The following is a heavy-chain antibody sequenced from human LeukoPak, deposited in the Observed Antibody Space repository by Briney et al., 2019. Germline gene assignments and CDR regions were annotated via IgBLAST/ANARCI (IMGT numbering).Heavy chain of an antibody. J-gene: IGHJ5*02. CDR1: GYSISSGYY. V-gene: IGHV4-38-2*02. CDR2: IYHSGST. Sequence: SETLSLTCTVSGYSISSGYYWVWIRQPPGKGLEWIGSIYHSGSTYYNPSLKSRVTISVDTSKNQFSLKLSSVTAADTAVYYCARKYYDFWSGFNWFDPWGQGTLVTVSS. D-gene: IGHD3-3*01. CDR3: ARKYYDFWSGFNWFDP.